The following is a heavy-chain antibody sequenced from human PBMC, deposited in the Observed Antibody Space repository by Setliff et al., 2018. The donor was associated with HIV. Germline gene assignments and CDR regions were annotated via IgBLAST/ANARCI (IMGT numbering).Heavy chain of an antibody. CDR2: IITILGIP. CDR3: AREVGGRNTLGSCVLDY. CDR1: GDTFNSYT. Sequence: ASVKVSCKASGDTFNSYTFTWVRQAPGQGPEWMGGIITILGIPNYAPKFQHRVTISADESTKTIYMELSNLESDDTAVYFCAREVGGRNTLGSCVLDYWGQGTPVTVSS. V-gene: IGHV1-69*10. J-gene: IGHJ4*02. D-gene: IGHD1-26*01.